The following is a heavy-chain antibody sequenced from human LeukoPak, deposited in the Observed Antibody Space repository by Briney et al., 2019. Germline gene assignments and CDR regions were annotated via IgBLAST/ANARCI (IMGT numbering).Heavy chain of an antibody. CDR3: ARHDGGSIFGVVEYYFDY. Sequence: PSETLSLTCTNSGRSISSYYRSWVLQPPGKGLERIGYIYTSGSTNYNPSLKSRVTISVDTSKNQFSLKLSSVTAADTAVYYCARHDGGSIFGVVEYYFDYWGQGTLVTVSS. V-gene: IGHV4-4*09. D-gene: IGHD3-3*01. J-gene: IGHJ4*02. CDR1: GRSISSYY. CDR2: IYTSGST.